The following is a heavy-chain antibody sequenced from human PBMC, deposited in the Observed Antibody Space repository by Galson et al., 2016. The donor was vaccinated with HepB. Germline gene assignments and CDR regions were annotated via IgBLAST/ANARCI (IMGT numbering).Heavy chain of an antibody. V-gene: IGHV2-70*01. J-gene: IGHJ4*02. CDR3: ARVGFGGNFHGD. CDR2: IDCDGDQ. CDR1: GFSLTTRGVC. Sequence: PALVKPTQTLTLTCTFTGFSLTTRGVCVSWIRQPPGKALEWLALIDCDGDQYYTTSLKTRLTISKDTSKNQVLLTMTNMDPVDTATYYCARVGFGGNFHGDWGQGTLVTFSS. D-gene: IGHD4-23*01.